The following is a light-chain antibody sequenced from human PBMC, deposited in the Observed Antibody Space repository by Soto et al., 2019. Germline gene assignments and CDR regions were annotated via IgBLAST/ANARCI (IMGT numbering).Light chain of an antibody. J-gene: IGLJ2*01. CDR2: GNS. V-gene: IGLV1-40*01. CDR3: QSYDSSLSGFVV. CDR1: SSNIGAGYD. Sequence: QSVLTQPPSVSGAPGQRVTISCTGSSSNIGAGYDVHWYQQLPGTAPKLLIYGNSNRPSGVPDRFSGSKSGTXXXLAITGLQAEDEADYYCQSYDSSLSGFVVFGGGTKXTVL.